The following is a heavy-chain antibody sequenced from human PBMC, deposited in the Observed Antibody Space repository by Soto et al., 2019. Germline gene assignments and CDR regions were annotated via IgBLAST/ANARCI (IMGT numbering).Heavy chain of an antibody. CDR2: IIPIFGTA. V-gene: IGHV1-69*13. CDR1: GGTFISYA. CDR3: ASPASSVVVTATMAYYYGMDV. D-gene: IGHD2-21*02. Sequence: XSVKVSWKASGGTFISYAIRWVRQAPGQGLEWMGGIIPIFGTANYAQNCQGRVTITADESTSTAYMELSSLRSEDTAVYYCASPASSVVVTATMAYYYGMDVWGQGTTVTVSS. J-gene: IGHJ6*02.